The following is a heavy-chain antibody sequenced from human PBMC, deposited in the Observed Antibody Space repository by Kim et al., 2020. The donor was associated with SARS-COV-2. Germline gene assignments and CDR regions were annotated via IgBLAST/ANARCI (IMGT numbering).Heavy chain of an antibody. D-gene: IGHD4-17*01. V-gene: IGHV4-34*01. CDR1: GGSFSGYY. J-gene: IGHJ4*02. Sequence: SETLSLTCAVYGGSFSGYYWSWIRQPPGKGLEWIGEINHSGSTNYIPSLKSRVTISVDTSKNQFSLKLSSVTAADTAVYYCARGYGDYGYWGQGTLVTVS. CDR2: INHSGST. CDR3: ARGYGDYGY.